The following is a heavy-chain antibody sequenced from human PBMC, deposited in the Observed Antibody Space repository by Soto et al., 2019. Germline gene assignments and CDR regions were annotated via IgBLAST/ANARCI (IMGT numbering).Heavy chain of an antibody. Sequence: SETLSLTCAVYGGSFSGYYWSWIRQPPGKGLEWIGEINHSGSTNYNPSLKSRVTISVDTSKNQFSLKLSSVTAADTAVYYCARGAARASMDVWGKGTTVTVSS. J-gene: IGHJ6*03. V-gene: IGHV4-34*01. CDR2: INHSGST. D-gene: IGHD6-6*01. CDR1: GGSFSGYY. CDR3: ARGAARASMDV.